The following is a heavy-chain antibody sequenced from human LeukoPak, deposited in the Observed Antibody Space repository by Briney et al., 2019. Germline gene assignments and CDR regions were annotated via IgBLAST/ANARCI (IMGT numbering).Heavy chain of an antibody. D-gene: IGHD5-24*01. V-gene: IGHV1-69*13. CDR2: IIPIFGTA. CDR1: GGTFISYA. Sequence: ASVKVSCKASGGTFISYAISWVRQAPGQGLEWMGGIIPIFGTANYAQKFQGRVTITADESTSTAYMELSSLRSEDTAVYYCARGALEMATITGYFDYWGQGTLVTVSS. CDR3: ARGALEMATITGYFDY. J-gene: IGHJ4*02.